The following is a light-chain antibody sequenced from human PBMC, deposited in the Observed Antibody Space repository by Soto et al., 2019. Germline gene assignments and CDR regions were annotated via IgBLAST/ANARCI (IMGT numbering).Light chain of an antibody. V-gene: IGKV1-39*01. CDR1: QSIINF. CDR2: AAS. Sequence: DIQMTQSPSSLSASVGDRVTITCRSSQSIINFLNWYQHKPGKAPNLLIFAASTLQSGVPSRFSGSGSGTDFTLTITSXQPEDFATYYCHQTYIAPWAFGQGTKVDTK. CDR3: HQTYIAPWA. J-gene: IGKJ1*01.